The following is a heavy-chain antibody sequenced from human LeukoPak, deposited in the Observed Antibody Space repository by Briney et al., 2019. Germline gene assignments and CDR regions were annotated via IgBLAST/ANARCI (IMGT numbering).Heavy chain of an antibody. D-gene: IGHD3-22*01. CDR3: ARNYYDSSGYYYDVWYYYYMDV. J-gene: IGHJ6*03. Sequence: GGSLRLSCAASGFTFSSYSMNWVRQAPGKGLEWVSYISSSSSTIYYADSVKGRFTISRDNAKNSLYLQMNSLGAEDTAVYYCARNYYDSSGYYYDVWYYYYMDVWGKGTTVTVSS. CDR2: ISSSSSTI. CDR1: GFTFSSYS. V-gene: IGHV3-48*01.